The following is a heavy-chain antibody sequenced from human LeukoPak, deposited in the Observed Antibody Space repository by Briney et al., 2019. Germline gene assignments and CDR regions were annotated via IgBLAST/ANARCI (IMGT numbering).Heavy chain of an antibody. J-gene: IGHJ5*02. CDR3: ARTSTAAAGTFDP. CDR2: ISDDGTNK. Sequence: PGRSLRLPCAASGFTSSSYAMHWVRQAPGKGLEWVAVISDDGTNKYYADSVKGRFTISRDNSKNTLYLQMNSLRPEDTAVYYCARTSTAAAGTFDPWGQGTLVTVSS. CDR1: GFTSSSYA. D-gene: IGHD6-13*01. V-gene: IGHV3-30*04.